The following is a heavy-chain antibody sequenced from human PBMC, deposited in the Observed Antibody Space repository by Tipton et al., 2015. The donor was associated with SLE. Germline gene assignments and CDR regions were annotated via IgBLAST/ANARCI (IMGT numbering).Heavy chain of an antibody. CDR3: ARKYSWDTGFDP. CDR2: IYTGGTT. V-gene: IGHV3-53*01. D-gene: IGHD1-26*01. CDR1: GFTVSSNY. Sequence: GSLRLSCAASGFTVSSNYMAWVRQAPGKGLEWVSVIYTGGTTYYADSVKGRFTISRDTSKNTLHLQMNSLRAEDTAVYYCARKYSWDTGFDPWGQGTLVIVSS. J-gene: IGHJ5*02.